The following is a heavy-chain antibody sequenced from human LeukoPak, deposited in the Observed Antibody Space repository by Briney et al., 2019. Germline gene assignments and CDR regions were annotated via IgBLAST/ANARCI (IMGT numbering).Heavy chain of an antibody. Sequence: PSETLSLTCAVYGGSFSGYYWSWIRQPPGKGLEWIGEINHSGSTNYNPSLKSRVTIPVDTSKNQFSLKLSSVTAADTAVYYCARARMQFDPWGQGTLVTVSS. CDR2: INHSGST. J-gene: IGHJ5*02. CDR1: GGSFSGYY. CDR3: ARARMQFDP. V-gene: IGHV4-34*01. D-gene: IGHD2-15*01.